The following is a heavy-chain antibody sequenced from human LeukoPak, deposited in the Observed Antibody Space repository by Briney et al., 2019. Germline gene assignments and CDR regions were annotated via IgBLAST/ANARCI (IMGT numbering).Heavy chain of an antibody. CDR3: ARSRTGYSSGWYYAFDI. V-gene: IGHV3-53*01. CDR1: GFTVSSNY. J-gene: IGHJ3*02. D-gene: IGHD6-19*01. CDR2: IYSGGST. Sequence: GGSLRLSCAASGFTVSSNYMSWVRQAAGKGLGWVSVIYSGGSTYYGDSVKGRFTISRDNSKNTLYLQINSLRAEDTAVYYCARSRTGYSSGWYYAFDIWGQGTMVTVSS.